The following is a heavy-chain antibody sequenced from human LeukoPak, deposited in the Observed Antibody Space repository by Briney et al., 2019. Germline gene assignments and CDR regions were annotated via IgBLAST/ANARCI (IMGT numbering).Heavy chain of an antibody. V-gene: IGHV3-7*04. CDR1: GFTFSNYW. J-gene: IGHJ4*02. Sequence: GGSLRLSCEASGFTFSNYWMTWVRQAPGKGLEWVANIKQDGSDENYVDSVKGRFTISRDNGKNSLYLQMNSPRAEDTAVYYCARGGSDSHYWGQGTLVTVSS. D-gene: IGHD3/OR15-3a*01. CDR3: ARGGSDSHY. CDR2: IKQDGSDE.